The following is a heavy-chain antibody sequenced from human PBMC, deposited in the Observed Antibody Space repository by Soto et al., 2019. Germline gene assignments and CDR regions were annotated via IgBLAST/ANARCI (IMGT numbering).Heavy chain of an antibody. D-gene: IGHD3-10*01. V-gene: IGHV4-39*01. CDR1: GGSISSSSYY. Sequence: SESLSLTCTVSGGSISSSSYYWGWIRQPPGKGLEWIGSIYSTGSTYYNPSLKSRVTISADTSKNQFSLKLSSVTAADTAVYYCARGVWSYYGCDYWGQGTLVTVSS. CDR2: IYSTGST. CDR3: ARGVWSYYGCDY. J-gene: IGHJ4*02.